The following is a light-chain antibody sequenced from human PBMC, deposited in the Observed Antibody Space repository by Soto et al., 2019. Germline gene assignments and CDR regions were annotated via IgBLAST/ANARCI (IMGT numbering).Light chain of an antibody. CDR2: DAS. Sequence: EIVLTQSPATLSLSPGERATLSCRASQSVSNYLAWYQQKPGQAPRLLIYDASNRATGIPARFSGSRSGTDFTHTISSLEPEDFAVYYCQQRSNWPPTWTFGQGTKVEIK. V-gene: IGKV3-11*01. CDR3: QQRSNWPPTWT. CDR1: QSVSNY. J-gene: IGKJ1*01.